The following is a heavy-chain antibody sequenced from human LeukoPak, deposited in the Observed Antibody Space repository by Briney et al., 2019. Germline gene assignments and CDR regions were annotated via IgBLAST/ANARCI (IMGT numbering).Heavy chain of an antibody. Sequence: SQTLSLTCTVSGGSISSGDYYWSWIRQPPGKGLEWVGYMYYSGSTYYNPSLKSRVTISVDTSKNQFSLQLSSVTAADTAVYYCARPYYYDSRIDPWGQGTLVTVSS. D-gene: IGHD3-22*01. CDR2: MYYSGST. CDR3: ARPYYYDSRIDP. CDR1: GGSISSGDYY. V-gene: IGHV4-30-4*01. J-gene: IGHJ5*02.